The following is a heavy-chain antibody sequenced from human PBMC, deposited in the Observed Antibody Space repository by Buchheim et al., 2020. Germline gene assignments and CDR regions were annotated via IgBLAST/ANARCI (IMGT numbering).Heavy chain of an antibody. V-gene: IGHV3-7*01. CDR1: GFTFSNYW. CDR2: IRQDGSEK. CDR3: ARGSGVRRSYSDLPPSSYFDY. J-gene: IGHJ4*02. Sequence: EVQLVESGGGLVQPGGSLRLSCSASGFTFSNYWMSWVRQAPGEGLEWVANIRQDGSEKYHVDSVKGRFIISRDNDFNSLYLKMKSLRAEDTAVYYCARGSGVRRSYSDLPPSSYFDYWGQGSL. D-gene: IGHD6-6*01.